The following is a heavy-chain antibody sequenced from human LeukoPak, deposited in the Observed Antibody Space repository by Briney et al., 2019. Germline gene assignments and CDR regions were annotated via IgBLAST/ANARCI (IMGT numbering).Heavy chain of an antibody. CDR2: IKQDGTEK. D-gene: IGHD3-22*01. J-gene: IGHJ4*02. CDR3: ARGRYYYDSSGRFDY. V-gene: IGHV3-7*01. CDR1: GFTFTTYW. Sequence: GGSLGLSCAASGFTFTTYWMSWVRQAPGKGLEWVANIKQDGTEKYYVDSVKGRFTISRDNAKNSLYLQMNSLRAEDTAVYYCARGRYYYDSSGRFDYWGQGTLVTVSS.